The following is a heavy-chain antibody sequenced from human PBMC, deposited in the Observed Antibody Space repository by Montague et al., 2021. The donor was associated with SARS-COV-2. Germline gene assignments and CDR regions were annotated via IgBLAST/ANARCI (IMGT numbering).Heavy chain of an antibody. CDR2: INHSGSA. V-gene: IGHV4-34*01. J-gene: IGHJ6*02. D-gene: IGHD3-22*01. CDR3: ARGGDYFELGLDV. Sequence: SETLSLTCAVYGGSFSDYYWTWIRQPPGKGLEWIGEINHSGSAKYNPSLKSRVTISVDTSKNQFSLKVTSVTAADTAVYYCARGGDYFELGLDVWGQGTTVTVSS. CDR1: GGSFSDYY.